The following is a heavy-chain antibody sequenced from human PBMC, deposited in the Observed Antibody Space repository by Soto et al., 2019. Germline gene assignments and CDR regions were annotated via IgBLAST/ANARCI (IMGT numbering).Heavy chain of an antibody. CDR1: GGSISSGGYY. J-gene: IGHJ6*03. CDR2: IYYSGST. D-gene: IGHD2-2*01. CDR3: ARVSVPAAMSYYYYMDV. Sequence: SETLSLTCTVSGGSISSGGYYWRWIRQHPGKGLEWIGYIYYSGSTYYNPSLKSRVTISVDTSKNQFSLKLSSVTAADTAVYYCARVSVPAAMSYYYYMDVWGKGTTVTVSS. V-gene: IGHV4-31*03.